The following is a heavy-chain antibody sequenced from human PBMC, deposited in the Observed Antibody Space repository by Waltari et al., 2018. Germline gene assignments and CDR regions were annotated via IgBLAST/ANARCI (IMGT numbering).Heavy chain of an antibody. CDR3: ARGICIAVAGTYDY. CDR2: INYSGST. CDR1: GGSISSHY. Sequence: QVKLQESGPGLVKHSETLSLTCTVSGGSISSHYWSWIRRPPGKGLEWIGYINYSGSTHYTPSLTSPVTISVVPSNTQFSLTLSSVPAADTAVYYCARGICIAVAGTYDYWFQGTLVTVSS. D-gene: IGHD6-19*01. J-gene: IGHJ4*02. V-gene: IGHV4-59*11.